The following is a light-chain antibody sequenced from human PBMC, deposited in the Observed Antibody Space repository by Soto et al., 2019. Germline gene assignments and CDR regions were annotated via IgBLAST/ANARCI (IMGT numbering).Light chain of an antibody. CDR3: QQSYSTFMYT. CDR2: AAS. V-gene: IGKV1-39*01. CDR1: QSISSY. J-gene: IGKJ2*01. Sequence: DIQMTQSPSSLSASVGDRVTITCRASQSISSYLNWYQQKPGKAPKLLIYAASSLQSGVPSRFSGSGSGTDFTLTISSLQPEDFATYYCQQSYSTFMYTFGQGPRWIS.